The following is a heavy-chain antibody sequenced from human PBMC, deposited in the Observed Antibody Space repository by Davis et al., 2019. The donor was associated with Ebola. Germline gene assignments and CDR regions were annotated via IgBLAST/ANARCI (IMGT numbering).Heavy chain of an antibody. D-gene: IGHD3-16*01. CDR2: IDPRDSYT. CDR1: GYSFNSYW. CDR3: ARHKALFPDVSILGGMDI. V-gene: IGHV5-10-1*01. J-gene: IGHJ6*02. Sequence: GESLKISCKGSGYSFNSYWIAWVRQMPGKGLEWMGRIDPRDSYTNYSPSFQGHITISADKSITTAYLQWSSLKASDTAIYYCARHKALFPDVSILGGMDIWGQGTTVIVSS.